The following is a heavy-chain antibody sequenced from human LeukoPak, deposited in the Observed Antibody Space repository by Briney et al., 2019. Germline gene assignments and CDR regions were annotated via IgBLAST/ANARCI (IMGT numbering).Heavy chain of an antibody. D-gene: IGHD1-26*01. CDR1: EFTFSSSA. Sequence: GASLRLSCAASEFTFSSSAMSWVRQAPGKGLEWVSGISGSGGSTYYADSVKGRFTISRDNSKNTLYLQMNSLRAEETAVYYCTMGGQPYYFDYWGQGTLVTVSS. J-gene: IGHJ4*02. CDR3: TMGGQPYYFDY. V-gene: IGHV3-23*01. CDR2: ISGSGGST.